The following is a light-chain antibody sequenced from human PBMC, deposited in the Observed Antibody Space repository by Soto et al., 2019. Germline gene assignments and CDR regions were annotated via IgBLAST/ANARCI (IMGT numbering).Light chain of an antibody. CDR3: QQYDRYPPA. CDR2: KAS. V-gene: IGKV1-5*03. J-gene: IGKJ3*01. Sequence: DIQMTQSPSTLSASVGDRVTITCRASHWIDDWLAWYQQKPGKAPNLLINKASSLEYGVPSRFSGSKSETEVTLTISSLQPEDFATDYCQQYDRYPPAFGPGTKVEIK. CDR1: HWIDDW.